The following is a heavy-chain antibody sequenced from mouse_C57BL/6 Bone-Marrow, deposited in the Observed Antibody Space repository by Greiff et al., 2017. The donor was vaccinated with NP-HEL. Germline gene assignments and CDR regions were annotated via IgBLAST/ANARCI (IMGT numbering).Heavy chain of an antibody. CDR2: ISGGGSYT. J-gene: IGHJ2*01. D-gene: IGHD1-1*01. Sequence: EVKLQESGGDLVKPGGSLKLSCAASGFTFSSYGMSWVRQTPDKRLEWVATISGGGSYTYYPDSVKGRFTISRDNAKNTLYLQMSSLKSEDTAMYYCARRITGDYWGQGTTLTVSS. V-gene: IGHV5-6*02. CDR3: ARRITGDY. CDR1: GFTFSSYG.